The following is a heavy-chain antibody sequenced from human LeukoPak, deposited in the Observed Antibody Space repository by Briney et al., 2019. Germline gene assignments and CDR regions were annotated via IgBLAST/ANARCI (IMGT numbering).Heavy chain of an antibody. CDR1: GGSISSGGYY. V-gene: IGHV4-31*03. CDR3: ARGSYYDSSGLDY. D-gene: IGHD3-22*01. J-gene: IGHJ4*02. CDR2: IYYSGST. Sequence: SQTLSLTCTVSGGSISSGGYYWSWIRQHPGKGLEWIGYIYYSGSTYYNPSLKSRVIISVDTSKNQFSLKLSSVTAADTAVYYCARGSYYDSSGLDYWGQGTLVTVSS.